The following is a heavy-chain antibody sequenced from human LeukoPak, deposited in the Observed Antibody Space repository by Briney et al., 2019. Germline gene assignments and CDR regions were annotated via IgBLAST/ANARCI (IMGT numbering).Heavy chain of an antibody. J-gene: IGHJ4*02. Sequence: ASVKVSCKASGGTFSSYAISWVRQAPGQGLEWMGGIIPIFGTANYAQKFQGRVTITTDESTSTAYMELSSLRSEDTAVYYCARAAPDYSNYGGSFFFDYWRQGTLVTVSS. D-gene: IGHD4-11*01. CDR2: IIPIFGTA. V-gene: IGHV1-69*05. CDR3: ARAAPDYSNYGGSFFFDY. CDR1: GGTFSSYA.